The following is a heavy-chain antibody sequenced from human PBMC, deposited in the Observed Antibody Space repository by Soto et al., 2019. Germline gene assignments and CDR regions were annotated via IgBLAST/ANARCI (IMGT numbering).Heavy chain of an antibody. D-gene: IGHD2-21*02. CDR1: GYTFTSYG. J-gene: IGHJ3*02. CDR3: ASVTLAYCGGDCYSNAFDI. CDR2: ISAYNGNT. Sequence: GASVKVSCKASGYTFTSYGISWVRQAPGQGLEWMGWISAYNGNTNYAQKLQGRVTMTTDTSTSTAYMELRSLRSDDTAVYYCASVTLAYCGGDCYSNAFDIWGQGTMVTVSS. V-gene: IGHV1-18*01.